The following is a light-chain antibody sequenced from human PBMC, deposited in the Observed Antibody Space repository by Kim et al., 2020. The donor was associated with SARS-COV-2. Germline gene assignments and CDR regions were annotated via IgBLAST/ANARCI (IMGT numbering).Light chain of an antibody. CDR2: WAS. V-gene: IGKV4-1*01. CDR1: QSLLFSVDQRNY. J-gene: IGKJ4*01. Sequence: DRATINCKSSQSLLFSVDQRNYLAWYQQKPEQPPRLLIFWASTRASGVPDRFSGSGSGTDFTLTISSLQAEDVAIYYCQQYSGSLTFGGGTKLEI. CDR3: QQYSGSLT.